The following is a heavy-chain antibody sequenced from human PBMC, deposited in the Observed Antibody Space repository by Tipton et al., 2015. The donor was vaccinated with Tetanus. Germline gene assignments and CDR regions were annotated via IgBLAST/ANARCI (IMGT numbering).Heavy chain of an antibody. V-gene: IGHV4-31*03. CDR1: GGSIRSGGFY. CDR3: ARRSVSARFDD. J-gene: IGHJ4*02. CDR2: IYYTGNT. D-gene: IGHD6-6*01. Sequence: TLPLTCTVSGGSIRSGGFYWSWIRQHPVKGLEWIGYIYYTGNTYYNPSLKSRVTISVDTSKNQFSLKLSPVTAADTAVYYCARRSVSARFDDWGQGTLVTVSS.